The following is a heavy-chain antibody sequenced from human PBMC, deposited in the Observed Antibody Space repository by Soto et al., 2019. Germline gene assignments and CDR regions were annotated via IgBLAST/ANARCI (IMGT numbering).Heavy chain of an antibody. CDR1: GFTVGSNY. CDR2: IYSGGST. J-gene: IGHJ4*02. CDR3: ARDKIPDILTGYYDEY. V-gene: IGHV3-66*01. Sequence: EVPLVEYGGGLVQPGGSLRLSCAASGFTVGSNYLSWVRQAPGKGLEWVSVIYSGGSTYYADSVKGRFTISRDNSKNTLYLQMNSLRAEDTAVYYCARDKIPDILTGYYDEYWGQGTLVTVSS. D-gene: IGHD3-9*01.